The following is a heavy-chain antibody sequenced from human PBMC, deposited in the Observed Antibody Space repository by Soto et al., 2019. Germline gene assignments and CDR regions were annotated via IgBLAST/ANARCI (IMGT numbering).Heavy chain of an antibody. Sequence: QVQLVQSGAEVKKPGSSVKVSCKASGGTFSSYAISWVRQAPGQGLEWMGGIIPIFGTANYAQKFQGRVTITADEXXSXAXXELSSLRSEDTAVYYCARDSGCISTSCYYYYGMDVWGQGTTVTVAS. CDR3: ARDSGCISTSCYYYYGMDV. J-gene: IGHJ6*02. CDR2: IIPIFGTA. V-gene: IGHV1-69*12. D-gene: IGHD2-2*01. CDR1: GGTFSSYA.